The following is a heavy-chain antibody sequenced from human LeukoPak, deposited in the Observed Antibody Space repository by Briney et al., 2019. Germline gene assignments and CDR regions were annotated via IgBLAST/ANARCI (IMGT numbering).Heavy chain of an antibody. CDR2: IYYSGST. J-gene: IGHJ4*02. D-gene: IGHD5-18*01. V-gene: IGHV4-59*01. CDR1: GGSISSYY. CDR3: ARDARSGYSYGPPDY. Sequence: SETLSLTCTVSGGSISSYYWSWIRQPPGKGLEWIGYIYYSGSTNYNPSLKSRVTISVNTSKNQFSLKLSSVTAADTAVYYCARDARSGYSYGPPDYWGQGTLVTVSS.